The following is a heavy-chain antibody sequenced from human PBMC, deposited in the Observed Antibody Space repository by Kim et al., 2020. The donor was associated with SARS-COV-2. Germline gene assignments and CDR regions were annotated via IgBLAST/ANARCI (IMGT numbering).Heavy chain of an antibody. CDR3: ARVGTMEGWFDP. J-gene: IGHJ5*02. Sequence: NYNPSLKSRVTISVDTSKNQFSLKLSSVTAAETAVYYCARVGTMEGWFDPWGQGTLVTVSS. D-gene: IGHD3-10*01. V-gene: IGHV4-59*01.